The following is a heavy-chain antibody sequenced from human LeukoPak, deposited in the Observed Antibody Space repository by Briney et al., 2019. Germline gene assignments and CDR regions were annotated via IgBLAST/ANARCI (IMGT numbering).Heavy chain of an antibody. J-gene: IGHJ6*02. D-gene: IGHD4-17*01. CDR3: AREGNDYGDSPSLGHYYGMDV. CDR2: IYTSGST. Sequence: PSETLSLTCTVSGGSISSYYWSWIRQPAGKGLEWIGRIYTSGSTNYNPSLKSRVTMSVDTSKNQFSLKLSSVTAADTAVHYCAREGNDYGDSPSLGHYYGMDVWGQGTTVTVSS. V-gene: IGHV4-4*07. CDR1: GGSISSYY.